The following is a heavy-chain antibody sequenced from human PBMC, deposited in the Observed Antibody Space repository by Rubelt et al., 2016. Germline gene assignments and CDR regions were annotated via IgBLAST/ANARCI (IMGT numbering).Heavy chain of an antibody. CDR2: INAGNGNT. Sequence: QVQLVQSGAEVKKPGASVNVSCKASGYTFTSYAMHWVRPAPGQRLEWMGWINAGNGNTKYSQKFQGRVTITRDTAASTAYMELSSLRSEDTAVYYCARSKDTAMVTDADWYFDLWGRGTLVTVSS. CDR3: ARSKDTAMVTDADWYFDL. D-gene: IGHD5-18*01. V-gene: IGHV1-3*01. CDR1: GYTFTSYA. J-gene: IGHJ2*01.